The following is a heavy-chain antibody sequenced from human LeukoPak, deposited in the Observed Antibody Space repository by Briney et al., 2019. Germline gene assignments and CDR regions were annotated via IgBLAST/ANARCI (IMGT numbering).Heavy chain of an antibody. Sequence: GGSLRLSCAVSGFAVRSNQMSWVRQAPGKGLEWLSLIYSGDNTYYADSVKGRFTISRDSSQNTVYLQMNSLRAEDTAVYYCARADAKKTAMVDYWGRGTLVAVSS. CDR1: GFAVRSNQ. J-gene: IGHJ4*02. D-gene: IGHD5-18*01. CDR2: IYSGDNT. V-gene: IGHV3-66*01. CDR3: ARADAKKTAMVDY.